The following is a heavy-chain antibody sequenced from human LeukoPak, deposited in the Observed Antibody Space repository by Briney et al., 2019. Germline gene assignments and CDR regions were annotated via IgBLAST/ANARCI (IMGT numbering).Heavy chain of an antibody. CDR2: ISYDASND. J-gene: IGHJ6*03. Sequence: GGSLRLSCAASGFTFSDYSMYWVRQAPGKGLEWVAVISYDASNDFYRDSVRGRFTISRGNARNSVYLQMDTLKAEDTAVYYCARSFGFPFGYMDVWGKGTMVIVSS. D-gene: IGHD2-21*01. V-gene: IGHV3-30*04. CDR1: GFTFSDYS. CDR3: ARSFGFPFGYMDV.